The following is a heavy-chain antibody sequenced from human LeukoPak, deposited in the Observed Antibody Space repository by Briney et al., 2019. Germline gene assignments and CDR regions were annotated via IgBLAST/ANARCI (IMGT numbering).Heavy chain of an antibody. CDR2: IYNSGST. CDR1: VGSISSFS. Sequence: SETLSLTCMVSVGSISSFSWSWLRQPAGEGLEWIGRIYNSGSTNPSLKSRVTMSVDTSKNQFSLNLNSVTAADTAVYYCARWSGGGGFDPWGQGTLVTVSS. J-gene: IGHJ5*02. CDR3: ARWSGGGGFDP. V-gene: IGHV4-4*07. D-gene: IGHD3-3*01.